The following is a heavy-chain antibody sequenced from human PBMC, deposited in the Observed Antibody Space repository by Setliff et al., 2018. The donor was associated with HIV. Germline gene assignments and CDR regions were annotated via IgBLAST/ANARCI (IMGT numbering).Heavy chain of an antibody. D-gene: IGHD6-13*01. CDR3: ATLSSNWHLDY. CDR2: ISYDGSKK. Sequence: GGSLRLSCAASGFIFSGYAMHWVRQAPGKGLEWVAFISYDGSKKYDADSVKGRFTISRDNSKNTVYLQMNSLRAEDTAVYYCATLSSNWHLDYWGQGTLVTVSS. J-gene: IGHJ4*02. CDR1: GFIFSGYA. V-gene: IGHV3-30*04.